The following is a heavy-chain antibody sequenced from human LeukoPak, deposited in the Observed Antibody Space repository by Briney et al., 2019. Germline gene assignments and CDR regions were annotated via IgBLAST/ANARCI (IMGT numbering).Heavy chain of an antibody. CDR1: GYSFTSYW. CDR2: IYPGDSDT. CDR3: ARLPIYYYDSSGYYYVPHYFDY. D-gene: IGHD3-22*01. V-gene: IGHV5-51*01. J-gene: IGHJ4*02. Sequence: GESLKISCKGSGYSFTSYWIGWVRQMPGKGLEWMGIIYPGDSDTRYSPSFQGQVTISADKSISTAYQQWSSLKASDTAMYYCARLPIYYYDSSGYYYVPHYFDYWGQGTLVTVSS.